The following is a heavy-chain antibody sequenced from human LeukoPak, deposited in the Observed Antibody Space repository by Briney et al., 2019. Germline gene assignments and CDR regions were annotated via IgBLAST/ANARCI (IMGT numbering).Heavy chain of an antibody. CDR1: GGTFSGYA. CDR2: IIPIFGTA. CDR3: ARPYCSSTSCYFYYFDY. J-gene: IGHJ4*02. Sequence: ASVKVSCKASGGTFSGYAISWVRQAPGQGLEWMGGIIPIFGTANYAQKFQGRVTITADESTSTAYMELSSLRSEDTAVYYCARPYCSSTSCYFYYFDYWRQGTLVTVSS. D-gene: IGHD2-2*01. V-gene: IGHV1-69*13.